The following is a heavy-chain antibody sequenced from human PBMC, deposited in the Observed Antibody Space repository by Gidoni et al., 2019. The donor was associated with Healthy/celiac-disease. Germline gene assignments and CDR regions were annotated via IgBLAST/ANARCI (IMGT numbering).Heavy chain of an antibody. Sequence: QVQLVQSGAEVKKPRSSVKVSCTASGGTFSRYAISWVRQTPGQGLEWMGGIIPILGTANYAQKFQGRVTITAEESTSTAYMELSSLRSEDTAVYYCASRNDYGDNLDYWGQGTLVTVSS. D-gene: IGHD4-17*01. V-gene: IGHV1-69*01. CDR2: IIPILGTA. J-gene: IGHJ4*02. CDR3: ASRNDYGDNLDY. CDR1: GGTFSRYA.